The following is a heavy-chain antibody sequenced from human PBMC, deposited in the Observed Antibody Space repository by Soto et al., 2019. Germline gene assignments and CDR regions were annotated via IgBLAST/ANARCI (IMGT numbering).Heavy chain of an antibody. D-gene: IGHD3-9*01. CDR3: ARDLTAFAKYYFVY. CDR2: ISASGATI. Sequence: PGGSLRLSCAASGFALSDASMNWVRQDPGKGLEWVSYISASGATICYADSVKGRFTISRDKAQNSAYLQMDSLKDEDTAVYYCARDLTAFAKYYFVYWGQGALVTVSS. V-gene: IGHV3-48*02. J-gene: IGHJ4*02. CDR1: GFALSDAS.